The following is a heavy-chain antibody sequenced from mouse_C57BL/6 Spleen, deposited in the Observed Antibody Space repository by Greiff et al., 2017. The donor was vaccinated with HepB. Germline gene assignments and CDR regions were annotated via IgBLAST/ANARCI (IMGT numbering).Heavy chain of an antibody. D-gene: IGHD1-1*01. J-gene: IGHJ2*01. V-gene: IGHV1-81*01. CDR2: IYPRSGNT. Sequence: QVHVKQSGAELARPGASVKLSCKASGYTFTSYGISWVKQRTGQGLEWIGEIYPRSGNTYYNEKFKGKATLTADKSSSTAYMELRSLTSEDSAVYFCASPYYYGSSGYWGQGTTLTVSS. CDR1: GYTFTSYG. CDR3: ASPYYYGSSGY.